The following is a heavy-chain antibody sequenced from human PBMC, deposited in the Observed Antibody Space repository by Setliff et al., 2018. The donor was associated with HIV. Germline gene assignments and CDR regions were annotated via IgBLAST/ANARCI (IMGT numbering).Heavy chain of an antibody. CDR3: AKEPKLGGIAAPFDY. CDR2: ISDGGGST. D-gene: IGHD6-6*01. V-gene: IGHV3-23*01. Sequence: GESLKISCAASGFTFSSYPMSWVRQSPGKGPEWVSAISDGGGSTYYAVSVKGRFTISRDNSKNTLYLQMNSLRVEDTAVYYCAKEPKLGGIAAPFDYWGQGTLVTVSS. CDR1: GFTFSSYP. J-gene: IGHJ4*02.